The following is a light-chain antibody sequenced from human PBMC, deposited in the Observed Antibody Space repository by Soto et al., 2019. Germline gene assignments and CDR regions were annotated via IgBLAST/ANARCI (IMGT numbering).Light chain of an antibody. J-gene: IGKJ1*01. Sequence: IVLTQSPASLSSSPGDRATISCRASQGVSSDLAWYQQKPGQAPRLLIYDASNRATGIPARFSGSGSGTDFTLTISSLQPEDFAGYYCQQRSNWPRTFGQGTKVDIK. CDR2: DAS. CDR3: QQRSNWPRT. CDR1: QGVSSD. V-gene: IGKV3-11*01.